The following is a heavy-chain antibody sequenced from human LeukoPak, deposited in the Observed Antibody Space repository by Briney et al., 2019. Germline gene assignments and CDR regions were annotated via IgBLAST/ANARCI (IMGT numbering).Heavy chain of an antibody. CDR2: IYASGST. CDR3: ARDPTY. CDR1: GGPISSGSYY. V-gene: IGHV4-61*02. Sequence: SQTLSLTCTVSGGPISSGSYYWSWIRQPAGKGLKWIGRIYASGSTNYNPSLKSRVTISVDTSKNQFSLKLTSVTAADTAVYYCARDPTYWGQGILVTVSS. J-gene: IGHJ4*02.